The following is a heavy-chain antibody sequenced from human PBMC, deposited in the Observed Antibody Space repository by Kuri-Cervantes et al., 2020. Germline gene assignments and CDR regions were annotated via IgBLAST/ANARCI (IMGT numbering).Heavy chain of an antibody. CDR3: ASSSGWLLLREGDPFDY. CDR1: GGSISSSNW. Sequence: SCAVSGGSISSSNWWSWVRQPPGKGLEWIGEIYHSGSTNYNPSLKSRVTISVDTSKNQFSLKLSSVTAADTAVYYCASSSGWLLLREGDPFDYWGQGTLVTVSS. CDR2: IYHSGST. J-gene: IGHJ4*02. V-gene: IGHV4-4*02. D-gene: IGHD3-22*01.